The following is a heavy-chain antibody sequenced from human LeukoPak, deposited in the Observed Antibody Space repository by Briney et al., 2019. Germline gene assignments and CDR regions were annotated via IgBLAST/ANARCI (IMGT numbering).Heavy chain of an antibody. J-gene: IGHJ6*03. D-gene: IGHD3-22*01. CDR1: GGSISSSSYY. CDR3: ARLFSDSVVVVVTNYCMDV. CDR2: IYYSGST. V-gene: IGHV4-39*01. Sequence: SETLSLTCTVSGGSISSSSYYWGWIRQPPGKGLEWIGSIYYSGSTYYNPSLKSRVTISVDTSKNQFSLKLSSVTAADTAVYYCARLFSDSVVVVVTNYCMDVWGKGTTVTVSS.